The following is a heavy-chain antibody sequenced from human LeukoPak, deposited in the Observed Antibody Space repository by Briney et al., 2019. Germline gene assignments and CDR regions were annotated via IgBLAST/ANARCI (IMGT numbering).Heavy chain of an antibody. Sequence: KTSETLSLTCTVSGGSISSGSYYWSWIRQPAGKGLEWIGRIYTSGSTNYNPSLKSRVTISVDTSKNQFSLKLSSVTAADTAVYYCARFSAAAGTARLDYFDYWGQGTLVTVSS. CDR3: ARFSAAAGTARLDYFDY. CDR1: GGSISSGSYY. J-gene: IGHJ4*02. CDR2: IYTSGST. V-gene: IGHV4-61*02. D-gene: IGHD6-13*01.